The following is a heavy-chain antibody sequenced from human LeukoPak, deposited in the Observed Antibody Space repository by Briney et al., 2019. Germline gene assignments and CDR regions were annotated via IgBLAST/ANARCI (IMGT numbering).Heavy chain of an antibody. V-gene: IGHV3-30*01. Sequence: GGSLRLSCAASEFTLTTYAMHWVRQAPGKGLEWVAMFSYDGSIRYNADSVQGRFTISRDTSQNTLDLQMDSLRPDDTAVYYCARGYRPYDDAFDIWGHGTLVTVSS. CDR1: EFTLTTYA. CDR3: ARGYRPYDDAFDI. CDR2: FSYDGSIR. J-gene: IGHJ3*02. D-gene: IGHD3-16*02.